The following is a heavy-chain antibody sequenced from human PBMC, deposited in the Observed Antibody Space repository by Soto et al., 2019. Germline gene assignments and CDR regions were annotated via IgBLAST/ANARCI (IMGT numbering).Heavy chain of an antibody. D-gene: IGHD6-19*01. V-gene: IGHV3-73*01. CDR2: IRSKTNSYAT. Sequence: QSGGSLRLSCAASGFTCGGSAMHWVRQASGKGLEWVGHIRSKTNSYATAYAESVKGRFTISRDDSMNTAYLQMNSLKTEDTAVYFCTRQTDAVQWLVVPTDYNFDYWGQGTLVTVSS. J-gene: IGHJ4*02. CDR1: GFTCGGSA. CDR3: TRQTDAVQWLVVPTDYNFDY.